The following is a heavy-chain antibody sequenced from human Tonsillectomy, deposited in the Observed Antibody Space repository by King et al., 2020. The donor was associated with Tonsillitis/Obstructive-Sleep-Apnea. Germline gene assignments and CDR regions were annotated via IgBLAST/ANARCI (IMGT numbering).Heavy chain of an antibody. CDR3: AKDQGVVVVPAEITIFGVVIPDWAY. CDR2: ISGSGGST. Sequence: VQLVESGGGLVQPGGSLRLSCAASGFTFSSYAMSWVRQAPGKGLEWVSAISGSGGSTYYADSVKGRFTISRDNSKNTLYLQMNSLRAEDTAVYYCAKDQGVVVVPAEITIFGVVIPDWAYWGQGTLVTVSS. V-gene: IGHV3-23*04. D-gene: IGHD3-3*01. CDR1: GFTFSSYA. J-gene: IGHJ4*02.